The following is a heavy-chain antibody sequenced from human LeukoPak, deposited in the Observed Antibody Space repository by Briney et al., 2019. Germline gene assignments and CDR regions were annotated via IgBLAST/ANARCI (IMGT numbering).Heavy chain of an antibody. Sequence: NPSETLSLTCAVYGGSFSGYYWSWIRQPPGKGLEWIGEINHSGGTNYNPSLKSRVTISVDTSKNQFSLKLSSVTAADTAVYYCAREGERWLQFGSLSYWGQGTLVTVSS. V-gene: IGHV4-34*01. CDR2: INHSGGT. D-gene: IGHD5-24*01. CDR3: AREGERWLQFGSLSY. CDR1: GGSFSGYY. J-gene: IGHJ4*02.